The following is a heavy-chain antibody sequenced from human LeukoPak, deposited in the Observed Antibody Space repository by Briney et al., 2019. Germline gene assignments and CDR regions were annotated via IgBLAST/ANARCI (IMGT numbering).Heavy chain of an antibody. J-gene: IGHJ4*02. D-gene: IGHD2-2*01. CDR1: GFTFSTYG. Sequence: PGGSLTLSCAASGFTFSTYGMHWLRQAPGKGLECVAVISYHGTNKYYADSVKARFTISRDNSKNTLYLQMNRLRAEDTGVYCCARGGEYQLVVDCWGQGTLVTVSS. CDR2: ISYHGTNK. V-gene: IGHV3-30*03. CDR3: ARGGEYQLVVDC.